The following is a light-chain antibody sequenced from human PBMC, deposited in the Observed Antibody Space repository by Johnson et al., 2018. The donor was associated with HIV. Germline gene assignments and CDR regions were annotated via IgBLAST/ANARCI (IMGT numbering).Light chain of an antibody. CDR2: DNT. J-gene: IGLJ1*01. CDR1: SSNIGSNY. CDR3: GTWDSSLSADV. V-gene: IGLV1-51*01. Sequence: QPVLTQPPSVSAAPGQRVTISCSGSSSNIGSNYVSWYQQVPGTAPKLLIYDNTKRPSGIPDRFSGSKYGPSATLGITGLQTGDEADYYCGTWDSSLSADVFGTGTKVTVL.